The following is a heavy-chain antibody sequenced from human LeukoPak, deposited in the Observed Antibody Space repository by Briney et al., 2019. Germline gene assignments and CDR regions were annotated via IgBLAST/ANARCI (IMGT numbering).Heavy chain of an antibody. V-gene: IGHV4-31*03. Sequence: SETLSLTCTVSGGSISSGGYYWSWIRQHPGKGLEWIGYIYYSGSTYYNPSLKSRVTISVDTSKNQFSLKLSSVTAADTAVYYCASDHCSGGSCYGRYYYYGMDVWGQGTTVTVSS. CDR2: IYYSGST. CDR1: GGSISSGGYY. J-gene: IGHJ6*02. CDR3: ASDHCSGGSCYGRYYYYGMDV. D-gene: IGHD2-15*01.